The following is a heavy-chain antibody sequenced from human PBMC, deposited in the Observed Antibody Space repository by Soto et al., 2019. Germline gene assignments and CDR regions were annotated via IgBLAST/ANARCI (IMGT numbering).Heavy chain of an antibody. CDR2: IWYDGSYQ. J-gene: IGHJ4*01. CDR3: ARVGLRRVSSYGDY. D-gene: IGHD1-26*01. CDR1: GFTFSSYG. Sequence: QVQLVESGGGVVQPGRSLRLSCAASGFTFSSYGMHWVRQAPGKGLEWVAVIWYDGSYQNYADSVKGRFTVSRDNSKNTLSLKMHTLSAEDPATYYCARVGLRRVSSYGDYWGPGPRVNVSS. V-gene: IGHV3-33*01.